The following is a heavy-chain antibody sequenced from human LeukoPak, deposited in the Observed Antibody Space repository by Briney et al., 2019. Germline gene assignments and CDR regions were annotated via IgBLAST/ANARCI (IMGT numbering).Heavy chain of an antibody. V-gene: IGHV1-2*02. J-gene: IGHJ4*02. CDR1: GYTFTGYY. D-gene: IGHD3-22*01. CDR2: INPNSGGT. CDR3: ARGSEVYYYDSSGYPQDY. Sequence: ASVKVSCEASGYTFTGYYMHWVRQAPGQGLEWMGWINPNSGGTNYAQKFQGRVTMTRDTSISTAYMELSRLRSDDTAVYYCARGSEVYYYDSSGYPQDYWGQGTLVTVSS.